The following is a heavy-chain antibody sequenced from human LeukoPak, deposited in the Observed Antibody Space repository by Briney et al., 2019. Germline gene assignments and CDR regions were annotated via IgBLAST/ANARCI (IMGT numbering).Heavy chain of an antibody. Sequence: GGSLRLSCAASGFTFSSYGMHWVRQAPGKGLEWVAVISYDGSHKYSADSVKGRFTISRDNSKNTLYLQMNSPRTEDTAVYFCSASRPHYGDYYGLDVWGHGTTVTVSS. J-gene: IGHJ6*02. CDR1: GFTFSSYG. CDR3: SASRPHYGDYYGLDV. D-gene: IGHD4/OR15-4a*01. CDR2: ISYDGSHK. V-gene: IGHV3-30*03.